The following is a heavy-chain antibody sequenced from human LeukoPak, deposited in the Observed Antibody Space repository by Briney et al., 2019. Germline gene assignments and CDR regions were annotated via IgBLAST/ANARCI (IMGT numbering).Heavy chain of an antibody. V-gene: IGHV4-34*01. J-gene: IGHJ5*02. D-gene: IGHD3-22*01. CDR3: ARVAVASITMIAPNWFDP. CDR2: INHSGST. CDR1: GGSFSGYY. Sequence: PSETLSLTCAVYGGSFSGYYWSWIRQPPGKGLEWIGEINHSGSTNYNPSLKSRVTISVDTSKNQFSLKLSSVTAADTAVYYCARVAVASITMIAPNWFDPWGQGTLVTVSS.